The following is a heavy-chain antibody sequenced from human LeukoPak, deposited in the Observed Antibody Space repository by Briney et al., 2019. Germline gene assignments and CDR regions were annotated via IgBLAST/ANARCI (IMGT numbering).Heavy chain of an antibody. D-gene: IGHD3-22*01. V-gene: IGHV1-2*02. CDR2: INPNSGGT. Sequence: GASVKVSCKASGYTFTGYYMHWVRQAPGQGLEWKGWINPNSGGTNYAQKFQGRVTMTRDTSISTAYMELSRLRSDDTAVYYCASSEYYDRLYYFDYWGQGTLVTVSS. CDR1: GYTFTGYY. CDR3: ASSEYYDRLYYFDY. J-gene: IGHJ4*02.